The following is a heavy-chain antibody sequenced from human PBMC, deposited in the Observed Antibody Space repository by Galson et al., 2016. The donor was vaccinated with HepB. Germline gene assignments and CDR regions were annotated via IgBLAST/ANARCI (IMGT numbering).Heavy chain of an antibody. V-gene: IGHV3-21*01. D-gene: IGHD5-12*01. CDR1: GFTFDDYA. Sequence: SLRLSCAASGFTFDDYAMHWVRQAPGKGLEWVSFISSHNSNIYYADSVNGRFTISRDNAYNSLYLQMNSLRVEDTAVYYCVRGAGGYAPHFDYWGQGTLVTVSS. J-gene: IGHJ4*02. CDR3: VRGAGGYAPHFDY. CDR2: ISSHNSNI.